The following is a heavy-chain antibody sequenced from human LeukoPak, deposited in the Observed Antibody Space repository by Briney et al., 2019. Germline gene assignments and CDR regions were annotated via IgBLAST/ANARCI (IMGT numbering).Heavy chain of an antibody. D-gene: IGHD6-25*01. V-gene: IGHV4-34*01. J-gene: IGHJ6*04. CDR1: GGSFSGYY. CDR3: ARGLGKYSSVYYYYYGMHV. CDR2: INHSGST. Sequence: SETLYLTCAVYGGSFSGYYWSWIRQPPGKGLEWIEEINHSGSTNYNPSLKSRVTISVDTSKNQFSLKLSSVTAADTAVYYCARGLGKYSSVYYYYYGMHVWGKGTTVTVSS.